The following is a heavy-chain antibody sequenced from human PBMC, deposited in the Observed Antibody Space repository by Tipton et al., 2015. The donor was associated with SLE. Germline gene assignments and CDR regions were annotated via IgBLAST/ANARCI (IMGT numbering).Heavy chain of an antibody. D-gene: IGHD4-17*01. CDR2: IYYSGST. J-gene: IGHJ4*02. Sequence: TLSLTCTVSGVSISSHYWSWIRQPPGKGLEWIGYIYYSGSTNYNPSLKSRVTISVDTSKNQFYLKLSSGTAADTAVDYCARVSTEGLHFDQWGQGTLVTVST. CDR3: ARVSTEGLHFDQ. CDR1: GVSISSHY. V-gene: IGHV4-59*11.